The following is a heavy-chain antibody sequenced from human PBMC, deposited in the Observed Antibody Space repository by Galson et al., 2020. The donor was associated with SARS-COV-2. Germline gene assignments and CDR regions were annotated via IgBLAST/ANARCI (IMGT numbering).Heavy chain of an antibody. CDR1: GGSFSNYY. CDR2: INHSGST. CDR3: ARGLITMVRGVVIRDVPDAFDV. Sequence: SQASETLSLTCAVYGGSFSNYYWSWIRQPPGKGLEWIGEINHSGSTNYNPSLKSRVAISVDTSKNQFSLKLRYVNAADMAVYYCARGLITMVRGVVIRDVPDAFDVWGQGTIVTVSS. J-gene: IGHJ3*01. V-gene: IGHV4-34*01. D-gene: IGHD3-10*01.